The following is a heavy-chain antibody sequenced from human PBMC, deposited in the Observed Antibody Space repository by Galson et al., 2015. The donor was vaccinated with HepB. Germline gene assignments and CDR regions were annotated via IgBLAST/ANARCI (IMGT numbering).Heavy chain of an antibody. CDR2: ISYDGSNK. V-gene: IGHV3-30-3*01. CDR3: ARSSGQLLGQTPLY. Sequence: SLRLSCAASGFTFSSYAMHWVRQAPGKGLEWVAVISYDGSNKYYADSVKGRFTIPRDNSKNTLYLQMNSLRAEDTAVYYCARSSGQLLGQTPLYWGQGTLVTVSS. CDR1: GFTFSSYA. D-gene: IGHD2-2*01. J-gene: IGHJ4*02.